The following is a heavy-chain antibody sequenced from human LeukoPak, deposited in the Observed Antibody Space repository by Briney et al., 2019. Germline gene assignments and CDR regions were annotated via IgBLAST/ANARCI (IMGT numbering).Heavy chain of an antibody. CDR3: ARTYDFGRGPPGDAFDN. D-gene: IGHD3-3*01. V-gene: IGHV3-74*01. CDR2: IDSDGTLI. CDR1: GFTFDSSW. Sequence: GGSLRLSCAASGFTFDSSWMLWVRQAPGKGLVWVSRIDSDGTLISYADSLKGRFTISRDNAKNTVYLQMNSLRAEDTAVYYCARTYDFGRGPPGDAFDNWGQGTLVTVPS. J-gene: IGHJ3*02.